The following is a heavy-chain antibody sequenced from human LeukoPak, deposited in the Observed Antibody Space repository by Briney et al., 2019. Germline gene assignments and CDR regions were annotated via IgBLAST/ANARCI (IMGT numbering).Heavy chain of an antibody. CDR3: ARVKNDYVWGSYRPPKFGWFDP. J-gene: IGHJ5*02. Sequence: PGGSLRLSCAGAGFTDSSNYMSWVRQARGKGLEWVSVIYSGGSTYYADSVKGRFTISRDNSKNALYLQITSLRAEDTAVYYCARVKNDYVWGSYRPPKFGWFDPWGQGTLVTVSS. V-gene: IGHV3-53*01. D-gene: IGHD3-16*02. CDR2: IYSGGST. CDR1: GFTDSSNY.